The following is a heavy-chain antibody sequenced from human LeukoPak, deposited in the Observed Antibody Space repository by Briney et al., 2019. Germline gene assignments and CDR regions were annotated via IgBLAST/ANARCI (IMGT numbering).Heavy chain of an antibody. J-gene: IGHJ4*02. D-gene: IGHD6-13*01. CDR1: GYTSTGYY. CDR3: ARGGSSWSPYFDY. CDR2: INPNSGGT. Sequence: GASVKVSCKASGYTSTGYYMHWVRQAPGQGLEWMGWINPNSGGTNYAQKFQGRVTMTRDTSISTAYMELSRLRSDDTAVYYCARGGSSWSPYFDYWGQGTLVTVSS. V-gene: IGHV1-2*02.